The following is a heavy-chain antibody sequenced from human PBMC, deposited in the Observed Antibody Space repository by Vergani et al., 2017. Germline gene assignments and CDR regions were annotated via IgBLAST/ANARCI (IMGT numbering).Heavy chain of an antibody. J-gene: IGHJ5*02. CDR3: AREGGTAAGDNWFDP. Sequence: QVHLVESGGGVVQPGRSLRLSCAASGFTFSSYGMHWVRQAPGKGLEWVAVIWYDGSNKQYVDSVKGRFTISRDNSKNTLSLQMNSLRPEDTAVYYCAREGGTAAGDNWFDPWGQGTLVTVSS. CDR1: GFTFSSYG. CDR2: IWYDGSNK. D-gene: IGHD6-13*01. V-gene: IGHV3-33*01.